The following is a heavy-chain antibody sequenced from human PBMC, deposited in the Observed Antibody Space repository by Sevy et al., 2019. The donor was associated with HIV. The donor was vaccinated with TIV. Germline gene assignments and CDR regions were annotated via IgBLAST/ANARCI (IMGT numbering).Heavy chain of an antibody. J-gene: IGHJ4*02. CDR2: ISGSGGST. V-gene: IGHV3-23*01. D-gene: IGHD2-8*01. CDR1: GFTFSSYA. CDR3: AKDGSGGVLMVYAIMGFVNYFDY. Sequence: GGPLRLSCAASGFTFSSYAMSWVRQAPGKGLEWVSAISGSGGSTYYADSVKGRFTISRDNSKNTLYLQMNSLRAEDTAVYYCAKDGSGGVLMVYAIMGFVNYFDYWGQGTLVTVSS.